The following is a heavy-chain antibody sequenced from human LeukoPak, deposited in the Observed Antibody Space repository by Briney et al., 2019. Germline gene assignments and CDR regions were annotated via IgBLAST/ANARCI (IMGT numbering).Heavy chain of an antibody. J-gene: IGHJ5*02. V-gene: IGHV4-34*01. CDR1: GGSFSGYY. D-gene: IGHD2-21*02. CDR3: ARRVGDSPSYNWFDP. CDR2: INHSGST. Sequence: SETLSLTCAVYGGSFSGYYWSWIRQPPGKGLEWIGEINHSGSTDYNASLKSRVTISVDTSKNQFSLKLSSVTAADTAVYYCARRVGDSPSYNWFDPWGQGTLVTVSS.